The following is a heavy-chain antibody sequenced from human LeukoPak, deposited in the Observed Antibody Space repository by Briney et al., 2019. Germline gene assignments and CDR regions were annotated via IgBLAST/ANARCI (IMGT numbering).Heavy chain of an antibody. Sequence: GGSLRLSCAASGFTFSSYWMHWVRQAPGKGLVWVSRINSDGSSTGYADSVKGRFTISRDNAKNTLYLQMNSLRAEDTAVYYCARGVGYCSSTSCYWWFDPWGQGTLVTVSS. J-gene: IGHJ5*02. CDR1: GFTFSSYW. CDR2: INSDGSST. CDR3: ARGVGYCSSTSCYWWFDP. D-gene: IGHD2-2*01. V-gene: IGHV3-74*01.